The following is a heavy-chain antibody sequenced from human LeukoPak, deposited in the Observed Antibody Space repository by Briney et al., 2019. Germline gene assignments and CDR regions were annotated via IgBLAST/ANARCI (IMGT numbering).Heavy chain of an antibody. CDR2: ISSSGSTI. CDR1: GFTFSSYE. D-gene: IGHD3-22*01. V-gene: IGHV3-48*03. CDR3: AKDKTYYYDSSGYLDY. Sequence: PGGSLRLPCAASGFTFSSYEMNWVRQAPGKGLEWVSYISSSGSTIYYADSVKGRFTISRDNAKNSLYLQMNSLRAEDTALYYCAKDKTYYYDSSGYLDYWGQGTLVTVSS. J-gene: IGHJ4*02.